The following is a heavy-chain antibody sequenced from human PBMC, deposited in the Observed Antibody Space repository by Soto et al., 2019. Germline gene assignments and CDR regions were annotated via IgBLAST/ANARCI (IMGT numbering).Heavy chain of an antibody. J-gene: IGHJ6*03. V-gene: IGHV3-30*18. Sequence: QVQLVESGGGVVQPGRSLRLSCAASGFTFSSYGMHWVRQAPGKGLVWVAVISYDGSNKYYADSVKGRFTISRDNSKNTLYLQMNSLRAEDTAVYYCAKDPTRTNYYYYYMDVWGKGTTVTVSS. CDR2: ISYDGSNK. D-gene: IGHD1-1*01. CDR1: GFTFSSYG. CDR3: AKDPTRTNYYYYYMDV.